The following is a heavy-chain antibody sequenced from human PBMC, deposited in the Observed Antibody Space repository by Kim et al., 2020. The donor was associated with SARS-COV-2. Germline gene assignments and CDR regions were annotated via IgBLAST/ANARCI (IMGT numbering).Heavy chain of an antibody. Sequence: YSQNCQGRVTITRDTAATTAYMELSSLTSKDTAVYYCAREGSGSYNWLDPWGQGTLVTVSS. D-gene: IGHD3-10*01. CDR3: AREGSGSYNWLDP. J-gene: IGHJ5*02. V-gene: IGHV1-3*01.